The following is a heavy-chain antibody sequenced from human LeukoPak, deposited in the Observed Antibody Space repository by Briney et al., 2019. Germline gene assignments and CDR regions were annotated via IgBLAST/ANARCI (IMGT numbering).Heavy chain of an antibody. CDR1: GFTFSSYA. Sequence: GRSLRLSCAASGFTFSSYAMHWVRQAPGKGLEWVAVISYDGSNKYYADSVKGRFTISRDNSKNTLYLQMNSLRAEDTAVYYCARDQRFPGCGGDCSYYFDYWGQGTLVTVSS. CDR2: ISYDGSNK. CDR3: ARDQRFPGCGGDCSYYFDY. D-gene: IGHD2-21*02. J-gene: IGHJ4*02. V-gene: IGHV3-30*07.